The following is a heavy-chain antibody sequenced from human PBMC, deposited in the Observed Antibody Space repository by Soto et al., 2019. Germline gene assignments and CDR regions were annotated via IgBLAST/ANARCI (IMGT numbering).Heavy chain of an antibody. J-gene: IGHJ5*02. CDR2: IKPDNGDT. Sequence: QLQLVQSGAEVERPGASVKVSCKAYGYPFSKYVLSWIRQAPGQGLEWMGWIKPDNGDTNYAQKFQDRVTMTTDTSSNTTYLEQRSLRSNGTAVTYRATSYDSGVDPWGPGTMVSVSS. CDR3: ATSYDSGVDP. V-gene: IGHV1-18*04. CDR1: GYPFSKYV. D-gene: IGHD5-12*01.